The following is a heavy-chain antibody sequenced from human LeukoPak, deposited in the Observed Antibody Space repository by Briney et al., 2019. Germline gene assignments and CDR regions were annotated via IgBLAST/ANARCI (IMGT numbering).Heavy chain of an antibody. Sequence: GGSLRLSCAASGFTFSGSALHWVRQASGKGLEWVGRIRSKPHSYATTYAASVKGRFTISRDDSKNTAYLQMDSLRAEDTAVYYCAKSLFTSAAGSGRASDIWGQGTMVTVSS. CDR2: IRSKPHSYAT. D-gene: IGHD3-10*01. CDR3: AKSLFTSAAGSGRASDI. J-gene: IGHJ3*02. CDR1: GFTFSGSA. V-gene: IGHV3-73*01.